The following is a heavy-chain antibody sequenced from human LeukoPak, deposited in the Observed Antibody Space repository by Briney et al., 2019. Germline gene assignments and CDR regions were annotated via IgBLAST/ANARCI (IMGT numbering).Heavy chain of an antibody. D-gene: IGHD3-22*01. V-gene: IGHV3-53*04. CDR1: GFTVSSNY. CDR2: IYSGGST. J-gene: IGHJ4*02. Sequence: PGGSLRLSCAASGFTVSSNYMSWVRQAPGKGLEWVSIIYSGGSTYYADSVKGRFTISRHNSKNTLYLQMNSLRPEDTAVYYCASAWRSSGFWTRYFDYWGQGTLVTVSS. CDR3: ASAWRSSGFWTRYFDY.